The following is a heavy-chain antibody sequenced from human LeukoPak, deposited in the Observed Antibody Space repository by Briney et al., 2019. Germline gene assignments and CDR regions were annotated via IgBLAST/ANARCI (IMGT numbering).Heavy chain of an antibody. CDR3: AKEGVRDGYKYYYFDY. V-gene: IGHV3-74*01. CDR1: GFTFSSYS. Sequence: PGGSLRLSCAASGFTFSSYSMNWVRQAPGKGLEWVSRINSDVSTTTYADSVKGRFTISRDNAKNSLYLQMNSLRAEDTAVYYCAKEGVRDGYKYYYFDYWGQGTLVTVSS. J-gene: IGHJ4*02. D-gene: IGHD5-24*01. CDR2: INSDVSTT.